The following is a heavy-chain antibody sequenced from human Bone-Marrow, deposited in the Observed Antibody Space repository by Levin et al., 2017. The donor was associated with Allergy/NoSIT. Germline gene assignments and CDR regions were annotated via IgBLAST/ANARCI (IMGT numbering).Heavy chain of an antibody. V-gene: IGHV5-51*01. J-gene: IGHJ4*02. Sequence: KVSCKVSGYNFYTFWIGWVRQKPGKGLEWMGIIYPSDSDSRYNPSFQGHVTFSVDKATSTAYLRWNSLTTSDSAMYFCARLRPDDYDYWTVDYGPPLFDYWGQGTQVTVST. D-gene: IGHD3-3*01. CDR2: IYPSDSDS. CDR1: GYNFYTFW. CDR3: ARLRPDDYDYWTVDYGPPLFDY.